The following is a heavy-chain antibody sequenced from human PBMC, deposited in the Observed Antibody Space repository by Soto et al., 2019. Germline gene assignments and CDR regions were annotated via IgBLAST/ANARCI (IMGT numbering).Heavy chain of an antibody. V-gene: IGHV4-30-2*01. CDR1: GGSISSGGYS. J-gene: IGHJ5*02. Sequence: SETLSLTCAVSGGSISSGGYSWSWIRQPPGKGLEWIGYIYHSGSTYYNPSLKSRVTISVDRSKNQFSLKLSSVAAADTAVYYCAREIVYDSSGHNWFDPWGQGTLVTVSS. CDR3: AREIVYDSSGHNWFDP. CDR2: IYHSGST. D-gene: IGHD3-22*01.